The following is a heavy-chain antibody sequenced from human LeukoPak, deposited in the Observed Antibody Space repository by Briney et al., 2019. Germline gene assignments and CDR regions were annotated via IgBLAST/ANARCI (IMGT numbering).Heavy chain of an antibody. CDR2: IKQDGSEI. CDR1: GFTFSNYW. Sequence: GGPLRLSCAASGFTFSNYWMSWVRQAPGKGLEWVANIKQDGSEIYYVDSVKGRFTISRDNAKNSLYLQMNSLRAEDTAVYYCARDGSSFDYWGLGTLVTVSS. V-gene: IGHV3-7*01. J-gene: IGHJ4*02. CDR3: ARDGSSFDY. D-gene: IGHD3-10*01.